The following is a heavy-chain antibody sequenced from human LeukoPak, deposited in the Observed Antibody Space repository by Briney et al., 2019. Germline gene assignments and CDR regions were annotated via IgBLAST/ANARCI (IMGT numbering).Heavy chain of an antibody. CDR2: ISSNGGST. Sequence: PGGSLRLSCAASGFTFSSYAMHWVRQAPGKGLEYVSAISSNGGSTHYANSVKGRFTISRDNSKNTLYLQMGSLRTEDMAVYYCASPGAYYWGQGTLVTVSS. CDR3: ASPGAYY. V-gene: IGHV3-64*01. J-gene: IGHJ4*02. CDR1: GFTFSSYA.